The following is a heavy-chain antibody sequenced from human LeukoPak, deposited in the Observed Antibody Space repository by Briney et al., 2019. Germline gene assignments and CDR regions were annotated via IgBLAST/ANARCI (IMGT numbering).Heavy chain of an antibody. CDR3: ARASAMGGVDY. Sequence: SETLSLTCAVYGGSFSGYYWSWIRQPPGKGLEWIGEINHSGSTNYNPSLKSRVTISVDTSKNQFSLKLSSVTAADTAVYYCARASAMGGVDYWGQGTLVTVSS. V-gene: IGHV4-34*01. CDR1: GGSFSGYY. CDR2: INHSGST. J-gene: IGHJ4*02. D-gene: IGHD5-18*01.